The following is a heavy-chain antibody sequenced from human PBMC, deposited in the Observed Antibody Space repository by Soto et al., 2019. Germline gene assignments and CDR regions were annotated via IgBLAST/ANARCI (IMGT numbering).Heavy chain of an antibody. CDR3: ARQMRGPLPDFGWLSPVTS. J-gene: IGHJ5*02. V-gene: IGHV4-39*01. Sequence: QLRLQESGPGLVKPSGTLTLTCTVSGDSITSHDFYWGWIRRPPGQVLDWVGTISHSGDTFYNPPRTRRLTMSLDASRKQFSMRLTSVTAADSAVYFCARQMRGPLPDFGWLSPVTSWGQGTQVTVSS. CDR1: GDSITSHDFY. D-gene: IGHD3-9*01. CDR2: ISHSGDT.